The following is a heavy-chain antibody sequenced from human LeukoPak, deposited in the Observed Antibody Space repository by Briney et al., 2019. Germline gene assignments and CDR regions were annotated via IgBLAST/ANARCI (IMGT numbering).Heavy chain of an antibody. Sequence: AASVKVSCKASGYTFTGYYMHWVRQAPGQGLEWMGWINPNSGGTNYAQKFQGRVTMTRDTSISTAYMVLSRLRSDDTAVYYCARDLYYYDSSGFFDYWGQGTLVTVSS. D-gene: IGHD3-22*01. CDR3: ARDLYYYDSSGFFDY. CDR1: GYTFTGYY. J-gene: IGHJ4*02. CDR2: INPNSGGT. V-gene: IGHV1-2*02.